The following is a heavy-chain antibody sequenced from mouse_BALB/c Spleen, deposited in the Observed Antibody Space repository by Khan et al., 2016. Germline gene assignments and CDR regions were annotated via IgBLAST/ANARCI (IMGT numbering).Heavy chain of an antibody. V-gene: IGHV3-2*02. Sequence: EVQLQESGPGLVKPSQSLSLTCTVTGYSITSDYAWNWIRQFPGNKLEWMGYISYSGSTSYNPSLKSRISITRDTSKNQFFLQLNSVTTEDTATXSCASLTGTWGGFAYWGQGTLVTVSA. CDR2: ISYSGST. CDR1: GYSITSDYA. J-gene: IGHJ3*01. CDR3: ASLTGTWGGFAY. D-gene: IGHD4-1*01.